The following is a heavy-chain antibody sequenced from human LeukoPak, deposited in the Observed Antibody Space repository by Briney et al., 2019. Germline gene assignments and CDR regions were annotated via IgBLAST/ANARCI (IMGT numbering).Heavy chain of an antibody. CDR1: GFTFSSYA. J-gene: IGHJ4*02. D-gene: IGHD1-1*01. CDR2: ISYDGSNK. CDR3: AKRGRHYFDH. Sequence: GGSLRLSCAASGFTFSSYAMHWVRQAPGKGLEWVAVISYDGSNKYYADSVKGRFTISRDNSRNTLFLQMNSLRAEDTAVYYCAKRGRHYFDHWGQGTLVIVSS. V-gene: IGHV3-30*04.